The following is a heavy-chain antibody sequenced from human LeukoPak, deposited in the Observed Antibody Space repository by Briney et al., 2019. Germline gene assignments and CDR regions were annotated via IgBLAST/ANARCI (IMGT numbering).Heavy chain of an antibody. D-gene: IGHD6-19*01. CDR2: IGGNGDGDTT. J-gene: IGHJ4*02. CDR1: GFTFSSYA. V-gene: IGHV3-23*01. CDR3: ARDLVRFGGWYDY. Sequence: GGSLRLSCAASGFTFSSYAMGWVRQAPGRGLEWVSTIGGNGDGDTTYYADSVKGRFTISRDNSKNTLYLQMNSLRAEDTAIYYCARDLVRFGGWYDYWGQGTLVTVSS.